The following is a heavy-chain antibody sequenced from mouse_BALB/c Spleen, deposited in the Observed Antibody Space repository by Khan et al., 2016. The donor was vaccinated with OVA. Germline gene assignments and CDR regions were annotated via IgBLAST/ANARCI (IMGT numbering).Heavy chain of an antibody. Sequence: EVQLQESGPSLVKPSQTLSLTCSVTGDSITSGYWSWIRKFPGNKLEYMGYMIYSGNTYYNTSLKSRISITRHTSKNQYYLQLNSVTTEDTATYYCARSTYRYSFAYWGQWTLVTVSA. V-gene: IGHV3-8*02. D-gene: IGHD2-14*01. J-gene: IGHJ3*01. CDR2: MIYSGNT. CDR1: GDSITSGY. CDR3: ARSTYRYSFAY.